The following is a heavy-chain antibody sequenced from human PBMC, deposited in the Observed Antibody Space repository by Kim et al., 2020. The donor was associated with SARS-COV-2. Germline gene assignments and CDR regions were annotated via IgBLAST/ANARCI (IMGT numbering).Heavy chain of an antibody. CDR3: ARGRYYYDSSGYYHFDY. J-gene: IGHJ4*02. Sequence: GGSLRLSCAASGFTFSSYAMHWVRQAPGKGLEWVAVISYDGSNKYYADSVKGRFTISRDNSKNTLYLQMNSLRAEDTAVYYCARGRYYYDSSGYYHFDYWGQGTLVTVSS. CDR1: GFTFSSYA. V-gene: IGHV3-30*04. D-gene: IGHD3-22*01. CDR2: ISYDGSNK.